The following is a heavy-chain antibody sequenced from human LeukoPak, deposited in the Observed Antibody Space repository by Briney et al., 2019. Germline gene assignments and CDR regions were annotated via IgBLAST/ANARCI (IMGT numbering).Heavy chain of an antibody. Sequence: GGSLRLSCAASGLTFSSYWMSWVRQAPGKGLEWVANIKQDGSQKYYVDSVKGRFTISRDNAKNSLYLQMNSLSAEDTAVYYCAGAGLDYWGQGTLVTVYS. CDR2: IKQDGSQK. V-gene: IGHV3-7*03. CDR1: GLTFSSYW. CDR3: AGAGLDY. J-gene: IGHJ4*02.